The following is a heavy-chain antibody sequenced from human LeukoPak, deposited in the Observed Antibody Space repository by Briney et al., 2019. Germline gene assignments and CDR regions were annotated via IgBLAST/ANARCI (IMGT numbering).Heavy chain of an antibody. V-gene: IGHV3-73*01. D-gene: IGHD5-18*01. CDR2: IRSKANSYAT. J-gene: IGHJ6*03. Sequence: GGSLRLSCAASGFTFSGSAMHWVRQASGKGLEWVGRIRSKANSYATAYAASVKGRFTISRDDSKNTAYLQMNSLRAEDTAVYYCAREWDTAMDNYMDVWGKGTTVTVSS. CDR1: GFTFSGSA. CDR3: AREWDTAMDNYMDV.